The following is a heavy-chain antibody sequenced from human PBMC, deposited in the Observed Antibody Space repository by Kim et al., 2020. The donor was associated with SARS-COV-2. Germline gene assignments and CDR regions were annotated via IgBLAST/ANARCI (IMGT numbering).Heavy chain of an antibody. Sequence: DSVKGRFTISGDNAKDSLYLKMDSLRADDTAIYYCARGAYTGGWYPDYFDYWGQGTLVTVSS. D-gene: IGHD6-19*01. J-gene: IGHJ4*02. CDR3: ARGAYTGGWYPDYFDY. V-gene: IGHV3-11*06.